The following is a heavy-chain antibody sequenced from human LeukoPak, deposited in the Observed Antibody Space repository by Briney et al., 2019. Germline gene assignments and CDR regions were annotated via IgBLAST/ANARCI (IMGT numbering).Heavy chain of an antibody. V-gene: IGHV4-34*01. D-gene: IGHD3-16*01. CDR1: GGSFSGYY. J-gene: IGHJ4*02. CDR2: INHSGST. Sequence: SETLSLTCAVYGGSFSGYYWSWIRQPPGKGLEWIGEINHSGSTNYNPSLKSRVTISVDTSKNQCSLKLSPVTAADTAVYYCARSTWASGFDYWGQGTLVTVSS. CDR3: ARSTWASGFDY.